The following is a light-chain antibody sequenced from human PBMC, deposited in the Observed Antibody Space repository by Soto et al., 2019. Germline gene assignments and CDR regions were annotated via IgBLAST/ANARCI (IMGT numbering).Light chain of an antibody. CDR1: SSDVGGYNY. V-gene: IGLV2-14*03. Sequence: QSALTQPASVSGSPGQSITISCTVTSSDVGGYNYVSWFQHHPGKAPKLMIYDVSNRPSGVSYRFSGSKSGNTASLTISGLQAEDEADYYCSSYTSSSTPVFGGGTKLTVL. CDR2: DVS. J-gene: IGLJ2*01. CDR3: SSYTSSSTPV.